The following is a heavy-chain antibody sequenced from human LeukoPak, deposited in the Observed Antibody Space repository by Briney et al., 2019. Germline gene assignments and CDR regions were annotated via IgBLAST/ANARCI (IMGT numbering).Heavy chain of an antibody. CDR3: ARGGRIVVVVASGRGYNWFDP. CDR1: GGSFSGYY. Sequence: SETLSLTCAVYGGSFSGYYWSWIRQPPGKGLEWIGEINHSGSTNYNPSLKSRVTISVDTFKNQFSLKLSSVTAADTAVYYCARGGRIVVVVASGRGYNWFDPWGQGTLVTVSS. V-gene: IGHV4-34*01. D-gene: IGHD2-15*01. CDR2: INHSGST. J-gene: IGHJ5*02.